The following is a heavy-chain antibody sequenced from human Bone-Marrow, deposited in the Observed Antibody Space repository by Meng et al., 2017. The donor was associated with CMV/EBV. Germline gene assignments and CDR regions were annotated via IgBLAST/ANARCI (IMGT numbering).Heavy chain of an antibody. J-gene: IGHJ6*02. Sequence: KVSXKGSGYSFTSYWIGWVRQMPGKGLEWMGIIYPGDSDTRYSPSFQGQVTISADKSISTAYLQWSSLKASDTAMYYCARQGQQLVGSMDVWGQGTTVTVSS. D-gene: IGHD6-13*01. CDR3: ARQGQQLVGSMDV. CDR1: GYSFTSYW. CDR2: IYPGDSDT. V-gene: IGHV5-51*01.